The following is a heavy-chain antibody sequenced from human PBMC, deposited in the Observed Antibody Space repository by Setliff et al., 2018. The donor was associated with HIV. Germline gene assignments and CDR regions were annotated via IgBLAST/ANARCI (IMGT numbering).Heavy chain of an antibody. CDR2: INQSGSA. D-gene: IGHD6-6*01. Sequence: PSETLSLTCAVYGGSFSGYYCSWIRQPPGKGLEWIGEINQSGSADYNPSLKSRVTISVDTSKNRFSLKLRSVTAADTAVYYCASGLIAPRFWGQGTLVTVSS. J-gene: IGHJ4*02. CDR1: GGSFSGYY. CDR3: ASGLIAPRF. V-gene: IGHV4-34*01.